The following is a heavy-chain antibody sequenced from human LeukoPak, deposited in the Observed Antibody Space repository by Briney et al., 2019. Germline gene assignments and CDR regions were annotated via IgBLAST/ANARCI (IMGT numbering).Heavy chain of an antibody. CDR2: ISSSSSTI. CDR1: GFTFSSYS. Sequence: PGGSLRLSCAASGFTFSSYSMNWVRQAPGKGLEWVSYISSSSSTIYYADSVKGRFTISRDNAKNSLYLQMNSLRAEDTAVYYCARETYCSGGSRYPYYFDYWGQGTLVTVSS. V-gene: IGHV3-48*01. D-gene: IGHD2-15*01. CDR3: ARETYCSGGSRYPYYFDY. J-gene: IGHJ4*02.